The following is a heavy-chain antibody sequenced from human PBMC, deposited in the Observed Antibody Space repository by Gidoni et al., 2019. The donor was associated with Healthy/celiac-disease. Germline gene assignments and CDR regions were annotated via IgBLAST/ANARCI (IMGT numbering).Heavy chain of an antibody. J-gene: IGHJ4*02. CDR3: ARHSGAARPHFDY. CDR1: GGSISSSSYY. Sequence: QLQLQESGPGLVKPSETLSLTCTVSGGSISSSSYYWGWIRQPPGKGLEWIGSIYYSGSTYYNPSLKSRVTISVDTSKNQFSLKLSSVTAADTAVYYCARHSGAARPHFDYWGQGTLVTVSS. V-gene: IGHV4-39*01. CDR2: IYYSGST. D-gene: IGHD6-6*01.